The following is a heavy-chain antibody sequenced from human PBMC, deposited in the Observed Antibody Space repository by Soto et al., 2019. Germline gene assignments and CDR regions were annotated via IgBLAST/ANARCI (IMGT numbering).Heavy chain of an antibody. CDR1: GSSLSNNG. D-gene: IGHD3-22*01. J-gene: IGHJ6*02. CDR2: ISYDGNNK. Sequence: SLRLSCASSGSSLSNNGMHWVRQAPGKGLEWVAVISYDGNNKYYADSVKGRFTISRDNSKNTVYLEMNNLRAEDTAMYYCAKGGSGNYLTYYYYYGMDVWGQGTTVTVSS. V-gene: IGHV3-30*18. CDR3: AKGGSGNYLTYYYYYGMDV.